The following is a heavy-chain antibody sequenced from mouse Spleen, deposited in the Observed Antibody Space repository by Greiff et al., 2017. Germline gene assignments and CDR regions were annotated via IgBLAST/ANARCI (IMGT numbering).Heavy chain of an antibody. D-gene: IGHD6-1*01. CDR1: GFTFSDYG. CDR2: ISSGSSTI. Sequence: EVKLMESGGGLVKPGGSLKLSCAASGFTFSDYGMHWVRQAPEKGLEWVAYISSGSSTIYYADTVKGRFTISRDNAKNTLFLQMTSLRSEDTAMYYCAKVPLESWGAGTTVTGSS. CDR3: AKVPLES. J-gene: IGHJ1*01. V-gene: IGHV5-17*01.